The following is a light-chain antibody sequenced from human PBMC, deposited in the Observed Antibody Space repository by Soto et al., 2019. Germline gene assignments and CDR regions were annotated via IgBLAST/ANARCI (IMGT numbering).Light chain of an antibody. CDR2: GAS. J-gene: IGKJ2*01. Sequence: EIVLTQSPGTLSLSPGERATLSCRASQSVSSSYLAWYQQQPGQAPRLLIYGASSRATGIPDRFSGSGSGTDFTLTISRLESEDVAVYYCQHYGSSPPNTFGQVTKLEIK. V-gene: IGKV3-20*01. CDR3: QHYGSSPPNT. CDR1: QSVSSSY.